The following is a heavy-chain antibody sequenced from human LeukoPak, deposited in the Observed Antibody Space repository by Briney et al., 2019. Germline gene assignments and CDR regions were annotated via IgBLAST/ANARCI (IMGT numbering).Heavy chain of an antibody. Sequence: PSETLSLTCTVSGGSISSYYWSWIRQPPGKGLEWIGYIYYSGSTNYNPSLKSRLTISVETSNNQFSLKLITVTAADTAGYYCARVFYRRGDSSSYYYVYGIDVWGQGNTVTVSS. CDR2: IYYSGST. J-gene: IGHJ6*02. V-gene: IGHV4-59*12. CDR3: ARVFYRRGDSSSYYYVYGIDV. CDR1: GGSISSYY. D-gene: IGHD3-22*01.